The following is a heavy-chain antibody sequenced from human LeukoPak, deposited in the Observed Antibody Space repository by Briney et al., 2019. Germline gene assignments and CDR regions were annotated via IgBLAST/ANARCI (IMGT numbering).Heavy chain of an antibody. CDR2: IYYSGST. CDR1: GGSNSSYY. V-gene: IGHV4-59*01. Sequence: SETLSLTCTVSGGSNSSYYWSWIRQPPGKGLEWIGYIYYSGSTNYNPSLKSRVTISVDTSKNQFSLKLSSVTAADTAVYYCARAVYGSGSYTFDYWGQGTLVTVSP. CDR3: ARAVYGSGSYTFDY. J-gene: IGHJ4*02. D-gene: IGHD3-10*01.